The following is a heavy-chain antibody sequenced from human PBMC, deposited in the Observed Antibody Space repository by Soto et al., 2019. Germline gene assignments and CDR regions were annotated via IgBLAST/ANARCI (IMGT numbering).Heavy chain of an antibody. CDR3: ARLLRYFDWLLYRDAFDI. V-gene: IGHV3-7*01. CDR2: IKQDGSEK. Sequence: GSLRLSCAASGFTFSSYWMSWVRQAPGKGLEWVANIKQDGSEKYYVDSAKGRFTISRDNAKNSLYLQMNSLRAEDTAVYYCARLLRYFDWLLYRDAFDIWGQGTMVTVSS. J-gene: IGHJ3*02. CDR1: GFTFSSYW. D-gene: IGHD3-9*01.